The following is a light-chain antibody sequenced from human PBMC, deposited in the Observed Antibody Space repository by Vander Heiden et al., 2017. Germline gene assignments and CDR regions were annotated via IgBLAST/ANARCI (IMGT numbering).Light chain of an antibody. CDR1: DSTLGPGYP. Sequence: QSVLTQPPPVSGAPAQRVTTSCTGSDSTLGPGYPVHWYQRLPGTAPKLLIYDNYNRPSGVPDRCSGFNSGISASLASTELQAADEADYYCQSFDSGLTVFGGGTKVTVL. CDR2: DNY. V-gene: IGLV1-40*01. J-gene: IGLJ2*01. CDR3: QSFDSGLTV.